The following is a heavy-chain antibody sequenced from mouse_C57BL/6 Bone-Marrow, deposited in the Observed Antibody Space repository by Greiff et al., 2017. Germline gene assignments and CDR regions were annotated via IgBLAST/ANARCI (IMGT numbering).Heavy chain of an antibody. CDR3: AEGITTVPFAY. D-gene: IGHD1-1*01. Sequence: VQLQQSGPGLVQPSQSLSISCTASGFSFTSYGVHWVRQSPGKGLEWLGGIWSGGSTDNNAAFLYSMSTIKANSKCQVFFIMNSLRADDTAIYYGAEGITTVPFAYWGQGTLVTVSA. CDR2: IWSGGST. J-gene: IGHJ3*01. V-gene: IGHV2-5*01. CDR1: GFSFTSYG.